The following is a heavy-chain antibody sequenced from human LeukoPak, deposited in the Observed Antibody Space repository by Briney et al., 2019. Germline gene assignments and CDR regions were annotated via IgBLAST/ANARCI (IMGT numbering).Heavy chain of an antibody. V-gene: IGHV3-30*03. CDR1: GFTCSSYG. CDR2: ISYDGSNK. J-gene: IGHJ5*02. Sequence: PSRSLRFSCAASGFTCSSYGMHWVRQAPGKGLEWVAGISYDGSNKYYADSVKVRFTISRDNSKNSLYLQMNSLRAEDTAVYYCAREAVAGYFGNWFDPWGQGTLVTVSS. D-gene: IGHD6-19*01. CDR3: AREAVAGYFGNWFDP.